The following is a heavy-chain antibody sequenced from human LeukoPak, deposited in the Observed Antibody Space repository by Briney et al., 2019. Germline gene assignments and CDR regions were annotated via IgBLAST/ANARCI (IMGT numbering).Heavy chain of an antibody. Sequence: GGSLRLSCAASGFTFGRYGMHWVRQPPGQGLEWVAFIWYDGSHKDYADSVKGRFTISGDNSKNTLFLQMNSLRAEDTAVYFCARGRGGCSTTSCYIDYWGQGTLVTVSS. V-gene: IGHV3-33*01. J-gene: IGHJ4*02. D-gene: IGHD2-2*01. CDR2: IWYDGSHK. CDR3: ARGRGGCSTTSCYIDY. CDR1: GFTFGRYG.